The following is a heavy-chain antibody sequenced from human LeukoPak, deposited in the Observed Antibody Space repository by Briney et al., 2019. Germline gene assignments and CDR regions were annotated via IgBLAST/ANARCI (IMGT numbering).Heavy chain of an antibody. D-gene: IGHD3-22*01. CDR3: ASLTYYYDSSGYFSYFQH. J-gene: IGHJ1*01. Sequence: SETLSLTCTVSGGSTSSSSYYWGWIRQPPGKGLEWIGSIYYSGSTYYNPSLKSRVTISVDTSKNQFSLKLSSVTAADTAVYYCASLTYYYDSSGYFSYFQHWGQGTLVTVSS. CDR2: IYYSGST. CDR1: GGSTSSSSYY. V-gene: IGHV4-39*01.